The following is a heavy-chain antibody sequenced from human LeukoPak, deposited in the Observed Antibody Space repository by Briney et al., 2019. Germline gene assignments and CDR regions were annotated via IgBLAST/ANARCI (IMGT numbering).Heavy chain of an antibody. CDR1: GGSVSSGSYY. D-gene: IGHD2-15*01. Sequence: SETLSLTCTVSGGSVSSGSYYWSWIRQPPGKGLEWIGYIYYSGCTNYNPSLKSRVTISVDTSKNQFSLKLSSVTAADTAVYYCAGVAARLDYWGQGTLVTVSS. J-gene: IGHJ4*02. CDR2: IYYSGCT. CDR3: AGVAARLDY. V-gene: IGHV4-61*01.